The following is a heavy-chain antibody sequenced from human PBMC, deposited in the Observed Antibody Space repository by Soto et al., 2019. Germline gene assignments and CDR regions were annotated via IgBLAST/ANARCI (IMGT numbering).Heavy chain of an antibody. V-gene: IGHV4-31*03. CDR3: ARGGSAGTPTEFDY. CDR2: IYHSGST. D-gene: IGHD1-26*01. J-gene: IGHJ4*02. CDR1: GGSISSGGYY. Sequence: PSETLSLTCTVSGGSISSGGYYWSWIRQHPGKGLEWIGYIYHSGSTYYNPSLKSRVAILVDTSKNQFSLKLSPVTAADTAVYYCARGGSAGTPTEFDYWGQGTLVTAP.